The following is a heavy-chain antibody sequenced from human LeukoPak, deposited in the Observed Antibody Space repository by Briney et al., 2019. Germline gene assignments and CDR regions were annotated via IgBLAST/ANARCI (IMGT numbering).Heavy chain of an antibody. CDR2: INPSGGST. V-gene: IGHV1-46*01. CDR3: ASGPNYGSGSYYDY. J-gene: IGHJ4*02. CDR1: GYTLTELS. D-gene: IGHD3-10*01. Sequence: ASVKVSCKVSGYTLTELSMHWVRQAPGKGLEWMGIINPSGGSTSYAQKFQGRVTMTRNTFISTAYMELSSLRSEDTAVYYCASGPNYGSGSYYDYWGQGTLVTVSS.